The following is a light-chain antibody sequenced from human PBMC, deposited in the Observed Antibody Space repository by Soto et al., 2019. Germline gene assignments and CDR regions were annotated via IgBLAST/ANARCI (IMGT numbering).Light chain of an antibody. CDR1: QSFSSSY. V-gene: IGKV3-20*01. CDR3: QHYGSDLFT. CDR2: GAS. J-gene: IGKJ3*01. Sequence: EIVLTQSPGTLSLSPGARATLSCRASQSFSSSYLAWYQQKPGQAPRLLIYGASSRATGIPDRYSGSASGTAANFTISNLELEDFAVSYCQHYGSDLFTFGPGTKVDVK.